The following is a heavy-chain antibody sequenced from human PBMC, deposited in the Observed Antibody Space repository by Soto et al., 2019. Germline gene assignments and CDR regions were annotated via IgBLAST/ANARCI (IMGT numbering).Heavy chain of an antibody. J-gene: IGHJ5*02. V-gene: IGHV4-4*02. CDR1: GDSISSSNW. CDR2: IYHSGSA. CDR3: ARARLGTLFRGFNWLGP. D-gene: IGHD3-10*01. Sequence: QVQLRESGPGLVKPSGTLSLTCAVSGDSISSSNWWSWVRQPPGKGLEWIGEIYHSGSANYNPSLTCRLTMSVDKSKNQFSLNLTSVTAADTAVYYCARARLGTLFRGFNWLGPWGPGTLVTISS.